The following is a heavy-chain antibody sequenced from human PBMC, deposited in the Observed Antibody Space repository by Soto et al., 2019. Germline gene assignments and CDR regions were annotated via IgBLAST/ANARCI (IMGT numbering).Heavy chain of an antibody. CDR2: MHYTGFS. CDR3: ARVGQSWGAFDI. V-gene: IGHV4-59*08. Sequence: SETLSLTCSFSGDSVTSHYLTWIRQSPEKGLEWIGYMHYTGFSHYNPSLKSRVTISVDTSKNQFSLKLSSVTAADTAVYYCARVGQSWGAFDIWGQGTMVTVSS. J-gene: IGHJ3*02. D-gene: IGHD6-13*01. CDR1: GDSVTSHY.